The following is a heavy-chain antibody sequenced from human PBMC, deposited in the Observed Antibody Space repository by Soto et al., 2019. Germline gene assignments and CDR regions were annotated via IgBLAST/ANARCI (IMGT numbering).Heavy chain of an antibody. CDR3: AWEAAVGPIDN. CDR2: INPSGGST. CDR1: GYSFTSYY. D-gene: IGHD6-13*01. V-gene: IGHV1-46*01. Sequence: ASVKVSCKASGYSFTSYYIDWVRQAPGQGLEWIGMINPSGGSTESAQKFQGRVTMTRDTSTSTVYLELSGLRFEDTAVYFCAWEAAVGPIDNWGQGTLVTVSS. J-gene: IGHJ4*02.